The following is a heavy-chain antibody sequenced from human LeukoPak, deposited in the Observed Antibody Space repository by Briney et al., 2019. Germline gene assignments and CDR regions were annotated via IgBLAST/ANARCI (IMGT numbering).Heavy chain of an antibody. V-gene: IGHV3-23*01. Sequence: PGGSLRLSCAASGFTFSSYAMSWVRQAPGKGLEWVSTISNSDNKPYYADSVKGRFTISRDNSKNTLYLQMNSLRDEDTAVYYCAKDPADSSGWYYFDYWGQGTLVTVSS. CDR3: AKDPADSSGWYYFDY. J-gene: IGHJ4*02. CDR2: ISNSDNKP. D-gene: IGHD6-19*01. CDR1: GFTFSSYA.